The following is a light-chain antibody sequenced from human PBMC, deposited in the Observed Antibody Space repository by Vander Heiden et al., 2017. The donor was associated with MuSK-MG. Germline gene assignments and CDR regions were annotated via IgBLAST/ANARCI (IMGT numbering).Light chain of an antibody. CDR3: QQSYSTPPY. V-gene: IGKV1-39*01. CDR1: QSISSY. Sequence: DIQMTQSPSSLSASVGDRVTIPCRASQSISSYLNWYQQKPGKAPKLLIYAASSLQSGVPSRFSGSGSGTDFTLTISSLQPEDFATYYCQQSYSTPPYFGGGTKVEIK. CDR2: AAS. J-gene: IGKJ4*01.